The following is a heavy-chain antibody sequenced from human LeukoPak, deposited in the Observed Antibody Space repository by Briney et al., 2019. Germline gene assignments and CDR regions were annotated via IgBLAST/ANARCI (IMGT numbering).Heavy chain of an antibody. D-gene: IGHD2-15*01. J-gene: IGHJ6*02. CDR3: ARGSFGGYCSGGSCHEGGYYYGMDV. Sequence: SQTLSLTCAVSGGSISSGGYSWSWIRQPPGKGLEWIGYIYHSGSTYYNPSLKSRVTISVDRSKNQFSLKLSSVTAADTAVYYCARGSFGGYCSGGSCHEGGYYYGMDVWGQGTTVTVSS. CDR2: IYHSGST. V-gene: IGHV4-30-2*01. CDR1: GGSISSGGYS.